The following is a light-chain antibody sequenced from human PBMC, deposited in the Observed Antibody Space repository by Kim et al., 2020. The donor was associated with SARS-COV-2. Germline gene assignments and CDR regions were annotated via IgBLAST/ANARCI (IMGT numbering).Light chain of an antibody. V-gene: IGKV1D-13*01. CDR3: QQFDNYPQIT. CDR2: DAS. J-gene: IGKJ4*01. CDR1: QGIGSR. Sequence: AIQLTQSPSSLSASLGDRVVISCRASQGIGSRLAWYQQKVGNPPKLLIYDASTLGSGVPSRFSGSGSGTDFTLTISSLQPEDFATYYCQQFDNYPQITFGGGTTVEVK.